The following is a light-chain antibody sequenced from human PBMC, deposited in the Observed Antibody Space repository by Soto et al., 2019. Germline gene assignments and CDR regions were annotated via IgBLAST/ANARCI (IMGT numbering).Light chain of an antibody. CDR3: CSYAGGNTYV. J-gene: IGLJ1*01. Sequence: QSVLTQPRSVSGSPGQSVTISCTGTSNDVGGYNFVSWYQHHPGKAPTLMIYDVAKRPSGVPDRFSGSKSGNTASLTISGLQADDEADYYCCSYAGGNTYVFGTGTRSPS. V-gene: IGLV2-11*01. CDR2: DVA. CDR1: SNDVGGYNF.